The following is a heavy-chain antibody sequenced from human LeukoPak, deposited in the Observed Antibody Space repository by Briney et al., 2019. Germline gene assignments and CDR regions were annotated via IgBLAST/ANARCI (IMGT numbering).Heavy chain of an antibody. V-gene: IGHV3-23*01. CDR3: AKEPDRSDAFDI. Sequence: PGGPLRLSCAASGFTFSSYAMSWVRQAPGKGLEWVSAISGSGGSTYYADSVKGRFTISRDNSKNTLYLRMNGLRAEDTAVYYCAKEPDRSDAFDIWGQGTMVTVSS. D-gene: IGHD3-22*01. CDR1: GFTFSSYA. CDR2: ISGSGGST. J-gene: IGHJ3*02.